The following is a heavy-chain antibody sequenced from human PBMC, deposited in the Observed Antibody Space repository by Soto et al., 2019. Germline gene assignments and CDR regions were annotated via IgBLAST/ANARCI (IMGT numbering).Heavy chain of an antibody. D-gene: IGHD3-22*01. CDR1: GGSISSYY. CDR2: IYTSAST. Sequence: PSETLSLTSTVPGGSISSYYWSWIRQPAGKGLGWIARIYTSASTNYNPSLKSRVTMSVDTSKNQFSLKLSSVTAAGTAVYYCARVEFDYYDNPYYFDYWGQGTLVTVPQ. V-gene: IGHV4-4*07. J-gene: IGHJ4*02. CDR3: ARVEFDYYDNPYYFDY.